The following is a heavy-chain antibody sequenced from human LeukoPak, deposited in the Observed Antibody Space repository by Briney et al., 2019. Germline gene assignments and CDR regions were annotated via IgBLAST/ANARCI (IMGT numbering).Heavy chain of an antibody. CDR1: GFAFSVYA. CDR3: AKPISGGLAVTADWFHP. J-gene: IGHJ5*01. Sequence: PGGSLRLSCTASGFAFSVYAMSWLRQPPGKGREWVSTINPNSGTTSYAASARGRFTISRDNSKNTLYLQLNTLRADDTATYYCAKPISGGLAVTADWFHPWGQGTLVVVSS. D-gene: IGHD6-19*01. CDR2: INPNSGTT. V-gene: IGHV3-23*01.